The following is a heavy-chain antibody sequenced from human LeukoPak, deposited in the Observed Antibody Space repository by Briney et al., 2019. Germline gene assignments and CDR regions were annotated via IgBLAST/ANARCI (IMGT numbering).Heavy chain of an antibody. D-gene: IGHD3-22*01. Sequence: PSETLSLTCTVSGGSISSSSYYWGWIRQPPGKGLEWIGSIYYSGSTYYNPSLKSRVTISVDTSKNQFSLKLSSVTAADTAVYYCARDSGYYYDSSGYSFDYWGQGTLVTVSS. V-gene: IGHV4-39*07. J-gene: IGHJ4*02. CDR2: IYYSGST. CDR3: ARDSGYYYDSSGYSFDY. CDR1: GGSISSSSYY.